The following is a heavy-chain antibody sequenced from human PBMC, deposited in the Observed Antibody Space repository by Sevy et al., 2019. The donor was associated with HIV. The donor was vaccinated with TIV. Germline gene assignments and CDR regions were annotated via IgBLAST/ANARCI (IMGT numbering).Heavy chain of an antibody. CDR2: IYYSGST. Sequence: SETLSLTCSVSGDSIRSYYWSWIRQPPGKGLEWIGYIYYSGSTNYNPSLKSRVTISVDTSENQFSLKLSSVTAADTALYYCARVGSDWELDYWGQGTLVTVSS. CDR3: ARVGSDWELDY. D-gene: IGHD1-26*01. J-gene: IGHJ4*02. V-gene: IGHV4-59*01. CDR1: GDSIRSYY.